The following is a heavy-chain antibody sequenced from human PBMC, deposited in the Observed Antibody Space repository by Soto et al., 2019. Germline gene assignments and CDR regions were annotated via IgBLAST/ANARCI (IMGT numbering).Heavy chain of an antibody. CDR1: GFTFSGFG. V-gene: IGHV3-30*18. J-gene: IGHJ5*01. CDR3: AKERDAYARYLGGWFAN. D-gene: IGHD2-15*01. CDR2: IAYDGDKK. Sequence: GGSLRLSCAASGFTFSGFGMHWVRQAPGKGLEWVAVIAYDGDKKYYASSVKGRFIISRDNSRSTGYLDMNSLRPEDTAVYYCAKERDAYARYLGGWFANWGHVTQVTISS.